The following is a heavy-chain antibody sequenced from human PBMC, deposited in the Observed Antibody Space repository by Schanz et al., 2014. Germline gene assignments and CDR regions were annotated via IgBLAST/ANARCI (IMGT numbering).Heavy chain of an antibody. CDR2: INPAGTFT. D-gene: IGHD1-1*01. V-gene: IGHV3-23*01. J-gene: IGHJ4*02. CDR3: VRDVSWNIDY. CDR1: GFTFFGSFA. Sequence: EVQLLESGGGLVQPGGSLRLSCVASGFTFFGSFAMSWVRQAPGKGLVWVSRINPAGTFTNYADSVKGRFTVSRDNTKSTLYLQMNTLRGEDTALYYCVRDVSWNIDYCGQGALVTVSS.